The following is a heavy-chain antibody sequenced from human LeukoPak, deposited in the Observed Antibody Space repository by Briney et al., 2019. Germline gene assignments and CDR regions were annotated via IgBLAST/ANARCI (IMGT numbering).Heavy chain of an antibody. D-gene: IGHD6-6*01. CDR2: IWYDGSNK. CDR1: GFTFSNYG. CDR3: AVMGGEHLVLDY. Sequence: PGGSLRLSCAASGFTFSNYGMHRVRQAPGKGLEWVAVIWYDGSNKYYADSVKGRFTISRDNSKNTLYLQMNSLRAEDTAVYYCAVMGGEHLVLDYWGQGTLVTVSS. V-gene: IGHV3-33*08. J-gene: IGHJ4*02.